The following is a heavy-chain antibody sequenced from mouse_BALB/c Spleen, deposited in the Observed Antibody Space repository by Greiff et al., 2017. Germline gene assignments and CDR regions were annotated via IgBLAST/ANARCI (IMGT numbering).Heavy chain of an antibody. CDR1: GYTFTSYT. CDR2: ITPSSGYT. J-gene: IGHJ2*01. Sequence: VQLQQSGAELARPGASVKMSCKASGYTFTSYTLHWVNQRPGPGLEWIGYITPSSGYTNYNQKFKDKATLTADKSSSTAYMQLSSLTSEDSAVYYCARKATTVVAYYFDYWGQGTTLTVSA. V-gene: IGHV1-4*01. CDR3: ARKATTVVAYYFDY. D-gene: IGHD1-1*01.